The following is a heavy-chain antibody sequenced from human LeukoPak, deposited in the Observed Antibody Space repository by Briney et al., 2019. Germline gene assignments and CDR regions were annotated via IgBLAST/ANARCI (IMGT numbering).Heavy chain of an antibody. Sequence: GGSLRLSCAASGFTFSSNYMSWVRQAPGKGLEWVSVIYSGGSTYYADSVKGRFTISRDNSKNTLYLQMNTLRAEDTAVYYCARVSSYGPNWFDPWGQGTLVTVSS. D-gene: IGHD5-18*01. CDR2: IYSGGST. CDR1: GFTFSSNY. J-gene: IGHJ5*02. V-gene: IGHV3-66*01. CDR3: ARVSSYGPNWFDP.